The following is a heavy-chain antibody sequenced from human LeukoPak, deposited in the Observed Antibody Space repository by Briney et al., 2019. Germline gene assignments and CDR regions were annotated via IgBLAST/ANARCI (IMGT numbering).Heavy chain of an antibody. V-gene: IGHV3-23*01. D-gene: IGHD4-17*01. CDR1: GFTFSSYA. Sequence: GGSLRLSCAASGFTFSSYALSWVRQAPGKGLEWVSAISDSGGSTYYADSVKGRFTISRDNSKNTLYLQMNSLRADDTAVYYCAKLTPPLDYSDPDFDYWGQGTLVTVSS. J-gene: IGHJ4*02. CDR3: AKLTPPLDYSDPDFDY. CDR2: ISDSGGST.